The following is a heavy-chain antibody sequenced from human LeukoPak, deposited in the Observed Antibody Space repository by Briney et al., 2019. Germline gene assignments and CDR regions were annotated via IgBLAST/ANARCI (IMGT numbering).Heavy chain of an antibody. CDR2: IIPTFGTA. J-gene: IGHJ4*02. CDR1: GGTFSSYA. D-gene: IGHD3-9*01. Sequence: GASVKVSCKASGGTFSSYAISWVRQAPGQGLEWMGGIIPTFGTANYAQKFQGRVTITADESTSTAYMELSSLRSEDTAVYYCARMRRSRDVLRYFDWLPSGFDYWGQGTLVTVSS. CDR3: ARMRRSRDVLRYFDWLPSGFDY. V-gene: IGHV1-69*13.